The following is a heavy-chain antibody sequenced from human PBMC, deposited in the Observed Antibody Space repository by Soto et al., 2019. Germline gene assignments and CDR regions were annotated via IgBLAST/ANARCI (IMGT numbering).Heavy chain of an antibody. V-gene: IGHV4-30-4*01. CDR3: ATVPTYYYDRSGYANAFDM. CDR2: IYYSGST. Sequence: QVQLQESGPGLVKPSQTLSLTSTVSGGSINSGDYYWSWIRQPPGKGLEWIGYIYYSGSTYHNPSLKSRINISVDTSKNQFSLKLSSVTAADTAVYYCATVPTYYYDRSGYANAFDMWGQGTMVTVSS. J-gene: IGHJ3*02. CDR1: GGSINSGDYY. D-gene: IGHD3-22*01.